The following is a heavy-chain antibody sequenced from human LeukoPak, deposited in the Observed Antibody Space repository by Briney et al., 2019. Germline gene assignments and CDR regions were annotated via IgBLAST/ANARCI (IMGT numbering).Heavy chain of an antibody. CDR2: INPNSGGT. V-gene: IGHV1-2*04. CDR1: GYSFNTYY. Sequence: GASVKVSCKASGYSFNTYYMNWVRQAPGQGLEWLGWINPNSGGTNYAQKFQGWVTMTRDTSISTAYMELSRLRSDDTAVYYCARGGGLSGYDSYYYYGMDVWGQGTTVTVSS. CDR3: ARGGGLSGYDSYYYYGMDV. D-gene: IGHD5-12*01. J-gene: IGHJ6*02.